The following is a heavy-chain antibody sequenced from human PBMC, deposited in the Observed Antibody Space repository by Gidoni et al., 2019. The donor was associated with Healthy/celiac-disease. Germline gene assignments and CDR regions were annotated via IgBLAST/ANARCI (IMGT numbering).Heavy chain of an antibody. J-gene: IGHJ5*02. CDR2: ISGSGGST. CDR1: GFTFSSYA. Sequence: EVQLLESGGGLVQPGGSLRLSCAASGFTFSSYAMSWVRQAPGKGLEWFSAISGSGGSTYYADSVKGRFTISRDNSKNTLYLQMNSLRAEDTAVYYCAKERFSGSYLHNWFDPWGQGTLVTVSS. V-gene: IGHV3-23*01. D-gene: IGHD3-10*01. CDR3: AKERFSGSYLHNWFDP.